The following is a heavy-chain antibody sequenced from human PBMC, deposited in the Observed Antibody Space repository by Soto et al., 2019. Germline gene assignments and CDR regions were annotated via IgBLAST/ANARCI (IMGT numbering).Heavy chain of an antibody. CDR2: IYYSGST. V-gene: IGHV4-31*03. Sequence: SETLSLTCTVSGGSVSSGAYYWTWIRQRPGKGLEWIAYIYYSGSTYYSPSLKSRLSISLDTSKNQFSLRLSSVTAADTAMYLCASARLREVYAFNIWRQRTMVTVSS. J-gene: IGHJ3*02. D-gene: IGHD5-12*01. CDR3: ASARLREVYAFNI. CDR1: GGSVSSGAYY.